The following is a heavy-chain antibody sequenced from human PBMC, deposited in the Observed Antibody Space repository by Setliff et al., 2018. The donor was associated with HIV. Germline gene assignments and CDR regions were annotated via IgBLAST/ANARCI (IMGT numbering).Heavy chain of an antibody. V-gene: IGHV3-21*01. CDR1: GFTFSSYS. CDR3: GTYYYGSGKIDY. Sequence: GGSLRLSCAASGFTFSSYSMNWVRQAPGKGLEWVSSISSSSSYIYYADSVKGRFTISRDNANSSLYLQMNSLRAEDTAVYYCGTYYYGSGKIDYWGQGTLVTVSS. CDR2: ISSSSSYI. J-gene: IGHJ4*02. D-gene: IGHD3-10*01.